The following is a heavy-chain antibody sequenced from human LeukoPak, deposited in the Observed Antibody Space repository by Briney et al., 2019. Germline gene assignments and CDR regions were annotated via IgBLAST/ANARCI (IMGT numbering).Heavy chain of an antibody. CDR1: GFTFSSYA. J-gene: IGHJ5*02. D-gene: IGHD2-2*01. CDR2: ISYDGSNK. CDR3: ARDSGEYCSSTSCYFWSWFDP. V-gene: IGHV3-30*04. Sequence: GRSLRLSCAASGFTFSSYAMHWVRQAPGKGLEWVAVISYDGSNKYYADSVKGRFTISRDNSKNTLYLQMNSLRAEDTAVYYCARDSGEYCSSTSCYFWSWFDPWGQGTLVTVSS.